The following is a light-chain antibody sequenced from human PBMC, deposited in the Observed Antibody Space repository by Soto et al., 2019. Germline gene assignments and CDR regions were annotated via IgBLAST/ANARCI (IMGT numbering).Light chain of an antibody. CDR2: ANN. J-gene: IGLJ3*02. Sequence: QSALAQPPSASGTPGQKITISCSGSTSDIGSNTVNWYQQVPGTAPKLLIYANNQRPSGVPDRFSGSKSGTSASLAISGPQSEDEADYYCEAWDDSLNGPVFGGGTKVTVL. V-gene: IGLV1-44*01. CDR3: EAWDDSLNGPV. CDR1: TSDIGSNT.